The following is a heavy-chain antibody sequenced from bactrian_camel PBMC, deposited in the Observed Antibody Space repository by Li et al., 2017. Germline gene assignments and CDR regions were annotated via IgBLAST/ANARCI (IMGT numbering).Heavy chain of an antibody. Sequence: HVQLVEYGGGSALAGGSVRLSCAASGFTREHFEMGWYRQTPGNEGELVADVESDGTNYYRDSVRGRFTISKDNAKNTVSLEMTSLKPENTAVYYCEADPAEETSGEWCFIRQNYNFGQGTQVTVS. CDR1: GFTREHFE. D-gene: IGHD3*01. V-gene: IGHV3S55*01. J-gene: IGHJ4*01. CDR2: VESDGTN.